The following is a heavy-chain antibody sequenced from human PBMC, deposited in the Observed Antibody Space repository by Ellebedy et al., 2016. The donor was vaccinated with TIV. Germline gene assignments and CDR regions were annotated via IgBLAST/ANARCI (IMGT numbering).Heavy chain of an antibody. CDR2: ISSSSSYI. J-gene: IGHJ5*02. CDR1: GFTFSSYS. D-gene: IGHD6-19*01. V-gene: IGHV3-21*01. Sequence: GGSLRLSXAASGFTFSSYSMNWVRQAPGKGLEWVSSISSSSSYIYYADSVKGRFTISRDNAKNSLYLQMNSLRAEDTAVYYCASLYSSGWYPVDPWGQGTLVTVSS. CDR3: ASLYSSGWYPVDP.